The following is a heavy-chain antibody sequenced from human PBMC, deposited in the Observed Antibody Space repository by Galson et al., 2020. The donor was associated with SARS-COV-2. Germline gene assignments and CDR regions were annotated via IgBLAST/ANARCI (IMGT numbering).Heavy chain of an antibody. V-gene: IGHV4-39*01. CDR1: GGSISSSSYY. CDR3: ARHGTSRYFDY. D-gene: IGHD1-26*01. CDR2: IYYSGST. J-gene: IGHJ4*02. Sequence: SETLSLTCTVSGGSISSSSYYWGWIRQPPGKGLEWIGSIYYSGSTYYNPSLKSRVTISVDTSKNQFSLKLSSVTAADTAVYYCARHGTSRYFDYWGQGTLVTVSS.